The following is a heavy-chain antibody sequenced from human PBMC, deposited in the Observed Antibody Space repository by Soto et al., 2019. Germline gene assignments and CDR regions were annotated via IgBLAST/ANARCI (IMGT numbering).Heavy chain of an antibody. CDR1: GFTFSNAW. CDR2: IKSKTDGGTT. V-gene: IGHV3-15*07. D-gene: IGHD2-8*01. J-gene: IGHJ4*02. Sequence: EVQLVESGGGLVKPGGSLRLSCAASGFTFSNAWMNWVRQAPGKGLEWVGRIKSKTDGGTTDYAAPVRGRFTISRDDSKNTLYLQMNSLKTEDTAVYYCTTDEEDDLMEGFDYWGQGTLVTVSS. CDR3: TTDEEDDLMEGFDY.